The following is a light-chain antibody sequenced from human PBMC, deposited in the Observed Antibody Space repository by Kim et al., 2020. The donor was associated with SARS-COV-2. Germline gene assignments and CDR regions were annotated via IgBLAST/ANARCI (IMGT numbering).Light chain of an antibody. CDR3: LQHSTYPIT. J-gene: IGKJ5*01. Sequence: SASLGDRVTIPCRASQDIRNDLGWYQQNPGRAPKRLIYGASSLQSGVPSRFSGSGSGTEFTLTISSVQPEDFATYFCLQHSTYPITFGQGTRLEIK. V-gene: IGKV1-17*01. CDR2: GAS. CDR1: QDIRND.